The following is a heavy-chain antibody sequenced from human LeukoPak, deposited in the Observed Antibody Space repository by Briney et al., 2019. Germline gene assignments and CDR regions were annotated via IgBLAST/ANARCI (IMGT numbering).Heavy chain of an antibody. CDR1: GGSISSYY. D-gene: IGHD3-10*01. CDR2: IYNNGST. J-gene: IGHJ4*02. Sequence: KPSETPSLTCTVSGGSISSYYWSWIRQPPGKGLEWIGYIYNNGSTNYNPSLKSRVTISVGTSKNQFSLKLTSVTAADTAVYFCARIWFGLRGLYYFDYWGQGTLVTVSS. V-gene: IGHV4-59*01. CDR3: ARIWFGLRGLYYFDY.